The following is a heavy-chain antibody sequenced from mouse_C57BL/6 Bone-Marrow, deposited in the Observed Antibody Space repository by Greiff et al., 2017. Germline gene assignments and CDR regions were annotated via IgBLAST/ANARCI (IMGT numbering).Heavy chain of an antibody. CDR2: IYPGDGDT. J-gene: IGHJ2*01. V-gene: IGHV1-82*01. D-gene: IGHD2-4*01. CDR1: GYAFSSSW. CDR3: ATTDYDYDYFDY. Sequence: VKLVESGPELVKPGASVKISCKASGYAFSSSWMNWVKQRPGKGLEWIGRIYPGDGDTNYNGKFKGKATLTADKSSSTAYMQLSSLTSEDSAVYFCATTDYDYDYFDYWGQGTTLTVSS.